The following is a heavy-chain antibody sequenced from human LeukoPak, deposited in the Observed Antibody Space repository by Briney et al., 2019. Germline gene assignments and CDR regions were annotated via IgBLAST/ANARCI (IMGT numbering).Heavy chain of an antibody. CDR1: GYTFTSYA. J-gene: IGHJ5*02. V-gene: IGHV1-3*01. Sequence: ASVKVSCKASGYTFTSYAMHWVRQAPGQRLEWMGWINAGNGNTKYSQKFQGRVTITRDTSASTAYMELSSLRSEDTAVYYCARGRMVVAATPVWFDPWGQGTLVSVPT. CDR2: INAGNGNT. D-gene: IGHD2-15*01. CDR3: ARGRMVVAATPVWFDP.